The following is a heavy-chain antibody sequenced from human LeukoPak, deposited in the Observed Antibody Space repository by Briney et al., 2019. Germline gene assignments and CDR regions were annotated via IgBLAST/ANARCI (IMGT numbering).Heavy chain of an antibody. Sequence: PSETPSLTCAVYGGSFSGYYWSWIRQPPGKGLEWIGEINHSGSTNYNPSLKSRVTISVDTSKNQFSLKLSSVTAADTAVYYCARGPSVVHPTVTTWAPFDYWGQGTLVTVSS. D-gene: IGHD4-17*01. CDR2: INHSGST. V-gene: IGHV4-34*01. J-gene: IGHJ4*02. CDR3: ARGPSVVHPTVTTWAPFDY. CDR1: GGSFSGYY.